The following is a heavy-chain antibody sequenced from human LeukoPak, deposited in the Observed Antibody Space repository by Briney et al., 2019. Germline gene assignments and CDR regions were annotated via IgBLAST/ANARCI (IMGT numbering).Heavy chain of an antibody. Sequence: GGSLRLSCAASGFTFSSYWMHWVRQAPGKGLVWVSRINSDGSSTSYADSVKGRFTISRDNAKNTLYLQMNSLRAEDTAVYYCARDSSGYYPPNPCDYWGQGTLVTVSS. CDR2: INSDGSST. CDR3: ARDSSGYYPPNPCDY. CDR1: GFTFSSYW. D-gene: IGHD3-22*01. J-gene: IGHJ4*02. V-gene: IGHV3-74*01.